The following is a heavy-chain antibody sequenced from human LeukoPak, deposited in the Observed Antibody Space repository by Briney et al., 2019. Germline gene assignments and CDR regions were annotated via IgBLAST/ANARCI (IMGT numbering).Heavy chain of an antibody. J-gene: IGHJ4*02. V-gene: IGHV1-69*04. CDR1: VGAFTIYA. CDR3: ARQWGGSCSGGSCYTSL. D-gene: IGHD2-15*01. CDR2: MIPILGIA. Sequence: SVKVSRKASVGAFTIYAISWVRQAPGHRLEWMGRMIPILGIANYAQKFQGRVTITADKSTSTAYTELSGLRSEDTAVYYCARQWGGSCSGGSCYTSLWGQGTLVTVPS.